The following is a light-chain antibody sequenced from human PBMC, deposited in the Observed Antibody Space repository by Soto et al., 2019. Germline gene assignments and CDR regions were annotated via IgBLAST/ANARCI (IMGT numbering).Light chain of an antibody. CDR2: GAS. V-gene: IGKV3-15*01. Sequence: EIVMTQSPSTLSVSPGERVTFSCRASQSVSTRLAWYQHKPGQAPRLLISGASTGATGIPPRFSGSGSGTDFTLTVNSLQSEDIAVYYCQQRHMWPITFGQGTRLEIK. CDR1: QSVSTR. J-gene: IGKJ5*01. CDR3: QQRHMWPIT.